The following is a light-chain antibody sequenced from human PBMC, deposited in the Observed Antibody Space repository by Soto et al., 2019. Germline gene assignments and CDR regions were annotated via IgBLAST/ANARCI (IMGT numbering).Light chain of an antibody. CDR2: YNS. CDR1: NIGSKN. J-gene: IGLJ3*02. V-gene: IGLV3-21*04. CDR3: QVWDSSRDQWV. Sequence: SYELTQPPSVSVAPGKTAMITCGGDNIGSKNVHWYQQKPGQAPVMVIFYNSVRPSGIPKRFSGSNPGDTATLTISRVEAGDEADYYCQVWDSSRDQWVFGGGTKLTVL.